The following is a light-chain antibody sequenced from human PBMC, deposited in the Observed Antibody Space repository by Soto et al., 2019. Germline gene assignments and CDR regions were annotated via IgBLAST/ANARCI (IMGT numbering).Light chain of an antibody. J-gene: IGLJ1*01. V-gene: IGLV1-40*01. Sequence: QSVLTQPPSVPGAPGQRVIVSCTGSTSNIGAGYDVHWYQQLPGTSPKLLIFANSNRPSGVPDRFSASRSGSSASLTITGLQAEDEADYYCQSYDTSLSGSYVFGSGTKVTVL. CDR1: TSNIGAGYD. CDR3: QSYDTSLSGSYV. CDR2: ANS.